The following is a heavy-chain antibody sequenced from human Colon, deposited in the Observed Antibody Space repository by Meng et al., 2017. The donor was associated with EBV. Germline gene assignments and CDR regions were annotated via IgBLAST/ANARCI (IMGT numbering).Heavy chain of an antibody. D-gene: IGHD2-21*01. Sequence: VPPQESGPGLVVPSQTLSLTCTVSGGSMSSGNYYWSWIRQPPGKGLEWIGYIHHSGSAYYNPSLKSRVSISVDTSKNQFSLNLNSMTAADTAVYYCASFDHIPRRNYFDYWGQGTLVTVSS. CDR1: GGSMSSGNYY. CDR3: ASFDHIPRRNYFDY. J-gene: IGHJ4*02. CDR2: IHHSGSA. V-gene: IGHV4-30-4*01.